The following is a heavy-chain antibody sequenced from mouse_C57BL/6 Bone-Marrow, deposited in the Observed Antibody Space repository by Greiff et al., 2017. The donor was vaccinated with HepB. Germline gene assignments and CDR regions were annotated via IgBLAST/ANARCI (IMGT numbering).Heavy chain of an antibody. CDR1: GFTFSSYA. D-gene: IGHD1-1*01. J-gene: IGHJ1*03. CDR2: ISSGGDYI. CDR3: TRDHYGSWYFDV. Sequence: EVQRVESGEGLVKPGGSLKLSCAASGFTFSSYAMSWVRQTPEKRLEWVAYISSGGDYIYYAATVKGRFTISRDNARNTLYLQLSSLKSEDTAMYYCTRDHYGSWYFDVWGTGTTVTVSS. V-gene: IGHV5-9-1*02.